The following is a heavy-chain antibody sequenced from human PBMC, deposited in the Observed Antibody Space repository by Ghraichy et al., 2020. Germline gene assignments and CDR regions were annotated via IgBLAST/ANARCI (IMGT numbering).Heavy chain of an antibody. CDR3: VKDFGRLFRNLDS. Sequence: SCAASGFTFSDCSMNWVRQSPGKGLEWVSYISSSSSTIYYADSVKGRFTISRDNAKNSLYLQMNSLRDDDTAVYYCVKDFGRLFRNLDSWGQGTLLTFSS. CDR1: GFTFSDCS. V-gene: IGHV3-48*02. J-gene: IGHJ4*02. CDR2: ISSSSSTI. D-gene: IGHD2-21*01.